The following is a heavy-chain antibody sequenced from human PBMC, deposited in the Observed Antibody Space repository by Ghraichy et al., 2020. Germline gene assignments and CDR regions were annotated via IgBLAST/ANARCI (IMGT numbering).Heavy chain of an antibody. CDR3: ASPHPAYCGGDCYSSYYFGRDV. V-gene: IGHV4-61*01. CDR1: GGSVTSDINY. CDR2: INYSGGT. Sequence: SETLSLTCSVSGGSVTSDINYWNWIRQPPGKVLEWIGYINYSGGTNCNPSLKSRVAISVDTSNNQFSLRLSSVTAADTAVYYCASPHPAYCGGDCYSSYYFGRDVWGQGTTVTVSS. J-gene: IGHJ6*02. D-gene: IGHD2-21*02.